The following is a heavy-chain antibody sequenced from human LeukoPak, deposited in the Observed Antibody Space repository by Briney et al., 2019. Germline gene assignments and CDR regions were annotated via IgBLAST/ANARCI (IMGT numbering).Heavy chain of an antibody. CDR1: GGSFSGYY. CDR3: ARVSFSIRWFDP. D-gene: IGHD4-17*01. J-gene: IGHJ5*02. CDR2: INHSGST. V-gene: IGHV4-34*01. Sequence: SETLSLTCAVYGGSFSGYYWSWLRQPPGKGREWIGEINHSGSTNYNPSLKSRVTISADTSKNQFSLKLSSVTAADTAVYYCARVSFSIRWFDPWGQGTLVTVSS.